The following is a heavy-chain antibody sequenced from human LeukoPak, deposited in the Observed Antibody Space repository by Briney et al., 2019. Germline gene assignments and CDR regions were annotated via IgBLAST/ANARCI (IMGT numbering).Heavy chain of an antibody. D-gene: IGHD6-19*01. J-gene: IGHJ4*02. Sequence: ASVKVSCKASGGTFISYAISWVRQAPGQGLEWMGWMNPNSGNTGYAQKFQGRVTMTRNTSISTAYMELSSLRSEDTAVYYCARAIAVAGGHFDYWGQGTLVTVSS. V-gene: IGHV1-8*02. CDR2: MNPNSGNT. CDR3: ARAIAVAGGHFDY. CDR1: GGTFISYA.